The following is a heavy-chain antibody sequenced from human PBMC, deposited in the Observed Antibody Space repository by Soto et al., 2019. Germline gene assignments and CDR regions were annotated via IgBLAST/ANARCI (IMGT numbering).Heavy chain of an antibody. D-gene: IGHD6-6*01. CDR2: IYYSGST. CDR1: GGSISSSSYY. J-gene: IGHJ4*02. CDR3: ARQPFKQLAGDY. Sequence: SETLSLTCTVSGGSISSSSYYWGWIRQPPGKGLEWIGSIYYSGSTYYNPSLKSRVTISVDTSKNQFSLKLSSVTAADTAVYYCARQPFKQLAGDYWGQGTLVTVSS. V-gene: IGHV4-39*01.